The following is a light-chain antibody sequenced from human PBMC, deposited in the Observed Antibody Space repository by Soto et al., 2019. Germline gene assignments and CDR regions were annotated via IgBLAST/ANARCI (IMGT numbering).Light chain of an antibody. CDR2: WES. V-gene: IGKV4-1*01. Sequence: DILITESPYSVAVFLCERASVNCKSSQNVLYSSNNKNYLAGYHQKTGQPPKALIYWESNRESGVHDRFSGSRSGKDFTITISSMQAEDVEVYYCQKYYTTKWKFGQGTKV. CDR3: QKYYTTKWK. CDR1: QNVLYSSNNKNY. J-gene: IGKJ1*01.